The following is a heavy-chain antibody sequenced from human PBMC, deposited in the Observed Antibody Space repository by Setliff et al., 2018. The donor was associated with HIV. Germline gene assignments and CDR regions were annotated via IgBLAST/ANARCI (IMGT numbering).Heavy chain of an antibody. Sequence: ASVKVSCKASGYTFTRYFMHCVRQAPGLGLEWLGMINPSGGSTWYAQKFQGRVTMTGDTSTNTLYMEPSSLRSEDTAVYYCARGWEGGMDYWGQGTLVTVSS. CDR2: INPSGGST. CDR1: GYTFTRYF. V-gene: IGHV1-46*01. CDR3: ARGWEGGMDY. D-gene: IGHD1-26*01. J-gene: IGHJ4*02.